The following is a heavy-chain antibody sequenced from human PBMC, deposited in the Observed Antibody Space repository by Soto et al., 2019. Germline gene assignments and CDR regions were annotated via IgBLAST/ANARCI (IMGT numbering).Heavy chain of an antibody. CDR1: GFSLTTSGVG. CDR2: IYGDDDK. Sequence: QITLNESGPALVKPTQTLTLTCTFSGFSLTTSGVGVHWIRQSPGKALEWLAVIYGDDDKRYNPSLETRLTRTQYTSKNRVVLIMPNMDPVDTATYFCAHNLSYETKWYIRDDWFDSWGQGTLVTVSS. CDR3: AHNLSYETKWYIRDDWFDS. V-gene: IGHV2-5*02. D-gene: IGHD1-1*01. J-gene: IGHJ5*01.